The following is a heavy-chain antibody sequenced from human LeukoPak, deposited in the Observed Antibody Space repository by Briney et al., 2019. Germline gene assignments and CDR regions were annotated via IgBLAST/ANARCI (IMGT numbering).Heavy chain of an antibody. D-gene: IGHD3-16*01. Sequence: GGSLRLSCAASGFTFSNYAMTWVRQAPGKGLEWVSTISASGGSTFYADSVKGRFTISRDNSENTLYLQMNSLRAEDTAVYYCGGEPGDFDYWGQGTLVTVSS. V-gene: IGHV3-23*01. CDR2: ISASGGST. CDR3: GGEPGDFDY. CDR1: GFTFSNYA. J-gene: IGHJ4*02.